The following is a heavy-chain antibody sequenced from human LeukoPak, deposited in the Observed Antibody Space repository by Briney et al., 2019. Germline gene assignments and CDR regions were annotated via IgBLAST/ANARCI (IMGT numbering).Heavy chain of an antibody. V-gene: IGHV3-30*02. CDR2: IRYDGSNK. Sequence: GGSLRLSCAASGFTLSSYGMHWVRQAPGKGLEWVAFIRYDGSNKYYADSVKGRFTISRDNSKNTLHLQMNSLRAEDTAVYYCAKGYYYYFDYWGQGTLVTVSS. J-gene: IGHJ4*02. D-gene: IGHD3-10*01. CDR1: GFTLSSYG. CDR3: AKGYYYYFDY.